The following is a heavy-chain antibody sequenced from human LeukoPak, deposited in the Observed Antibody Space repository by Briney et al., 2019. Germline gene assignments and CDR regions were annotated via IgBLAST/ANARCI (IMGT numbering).Heavy chain of an antibody. J-gene: IGHJ3*02. CDR3: AKDRGYHYDSSGYYRMDAFDI. Sequence: GGSLRLSCAASGFNFSIYSMNWVRQAPGKGLEWVSYITRSSTTIYYADSVKGRFTISRDNAKNSLYLQMNSLRVEDTAVYYCAKDRGYHYDSSGYYRMDAFDIWGQGTMVTVSS. V-gene: IGHV3-48*01. CDR1: GFNFSIYS. D-gene: IGHD3-22*01. CDR2: ITRSSTTI.